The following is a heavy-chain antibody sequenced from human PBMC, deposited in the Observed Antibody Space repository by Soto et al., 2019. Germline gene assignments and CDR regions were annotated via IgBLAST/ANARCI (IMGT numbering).Heavy chain of an antibody. Sequence: SETLSLTCTVSGGSISSGDYYWSWIRQPPGKGLEWIGYTYYSGSTYYNPSLKSRVTISVDTSKNQFSLKLSSVTAADTAVYYCASNYDSSGYYYIWGQGTLVTVSS. J-gene: IGHJ4*02. CDR1: GGSISSGDYY. D-gene: IGHD3-22*01. CDR2: TYYSGST. V-gene: IGHV4-30-4*01. CDR3: ASNYDSSGYYYI.